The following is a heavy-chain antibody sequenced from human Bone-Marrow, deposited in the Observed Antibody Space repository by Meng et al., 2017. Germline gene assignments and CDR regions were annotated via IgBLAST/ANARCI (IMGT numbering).Heavy chain of an antibody. CDR3: ATGAAAADH. D-gene: IGHD6-13*01. CDR2: IDSCGST. Sequence: GELVDSGGGLILAVGFFGFSWEASGCTVSRNYMGWVRQAPGKGLEGVSVIDSCGSTYYADSVMGRFTISRDNSKNTLYLQMNSLITEDTAVYFCATGAAAADHWGQGTLVTVSS. J-gene: IGHJ4*02. V-gene: IGHV3-53*01. CDR1: GCTVSRNY.